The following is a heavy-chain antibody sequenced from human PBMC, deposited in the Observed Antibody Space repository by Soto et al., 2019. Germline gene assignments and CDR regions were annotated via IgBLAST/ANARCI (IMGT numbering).Heavy chain of an antibody. D-gene: IGHD3-9*01. CDR1: GGSISSGGYY. CDR3: ARGHYYDILTGYYRRYWFDP. J-gene: IGHJ5*02. Sequence: PSETLSLTCTVSGGSISSGGYYWSWIRQHPGKGLEWIGYIYYSGSTYYNPSLKSRVTISVDTSKNQFSLRLSSVTAADTAVYYCARGHYYDILTGYYRRYWFDPWGQGTLVTVSS. V-gene: IGHV4-31*03. CDR2: IYYSGST.